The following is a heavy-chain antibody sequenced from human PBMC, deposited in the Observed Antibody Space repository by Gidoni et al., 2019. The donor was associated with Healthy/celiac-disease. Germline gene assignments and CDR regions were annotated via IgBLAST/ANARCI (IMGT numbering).Heavy chain of an antibody. CDR3: ARDSVIVVAPFDY. D-gene: IGHD3-22*01. J-gene: IGHJ4*02. CDR2: ISSSSNYI. CDR1: GFTSSRYS. Sequence: EVQLVVSGGGLVKPGGSLRLSCAASGFTSSRYSMDWVRQAPGKGLEWIASISSSSNYIYYADSVKGRFTISRDNAKNSLYLQMNSLRAEDTAVYYCARDSVIVVAPFDYWGQGTLVTVSS. V-gene: IGHV3-21*01.